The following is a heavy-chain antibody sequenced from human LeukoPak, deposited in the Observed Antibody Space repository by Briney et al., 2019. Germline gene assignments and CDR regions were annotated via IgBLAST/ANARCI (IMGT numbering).Heavy chain of an antibody. D-gene: IGHD3-10*01. Sequence: PGGSLRLSCAASGFTVSSNSISWVRQAPGKGLEWLSYISNSGSTKYYADSVKGRFTISRDNAKNSLYLQMNSLRAEDTAVYYCARARPGGLRDYWGQGTLVTVSS. CDR1: GFTVSSNS. CDR3: ARARPGGLRDY. CDR2: ISNSGSTK. V-gene: IGHV3-48*04. J-gene: IGHJ4*02.